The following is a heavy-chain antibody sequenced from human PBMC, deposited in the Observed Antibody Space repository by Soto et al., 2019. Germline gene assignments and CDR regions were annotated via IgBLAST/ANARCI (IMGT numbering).Heavy chain of an antibody. Sequence: GASVKVSCKASGGTFSSYAISWVRQAPGQGLEWMGGIIPIFGTANYAQKFQGRVTINADKSTSTAYRELSSLRSEDTAVYYSASHRGGFDYYYGMDVWGQGTTVTDS. CDR3: ASHRGGFDYYYGMDV. CDR2: IIPIFGTA. J-gene: IGHJ6*02. CDR1: GGTFSSYA. V-gene: IGHV1-69*06. D-gene: IGHD3-16*01.